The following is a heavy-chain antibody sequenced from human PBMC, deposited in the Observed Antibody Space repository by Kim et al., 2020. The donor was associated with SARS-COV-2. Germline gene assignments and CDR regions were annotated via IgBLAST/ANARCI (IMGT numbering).Heavy chain of an antibody. D-gene: IGHD3-10*01. CDR1: GYTFTSYG. V-gene: IGHV1-18*01. Sequence: ASVKVSCKASGYTFTSYGISWVRQAPGQGLEWMGWISAYNGNTNYAQKLQGRVTMTTDTSTSTAYMELRSLRSDDTAVYYCARVVLLWFGESSGRWGQGTLVTVSS. CDR3: ARVVLLWFGESSGR. CDR2: ISAYNGNT. J-gene: IGHJ4*02.